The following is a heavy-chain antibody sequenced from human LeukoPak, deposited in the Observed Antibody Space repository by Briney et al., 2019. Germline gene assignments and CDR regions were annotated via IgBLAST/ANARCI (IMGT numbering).Heavy chain of an antibody. CDR2: IGTAGDT. V-gene: IGHV3-13*01. CDR1: GFTFSSYD. CDR3: ARALKYCSSISCFGRSYAFDI. J-gene: IGHJ3*02. D-gene: IGHD2-2*01. Sequence: HSGGSLRLSCAASGFTFSSYDMHWVRQATGKGLEWVSAIGTAGDTYYPGSVKGRFTISRENAKNSLYLQMNSLRAGDTAVYYCARALKYCSSISCFGRSYAFDIWGQGTMVTVSS.